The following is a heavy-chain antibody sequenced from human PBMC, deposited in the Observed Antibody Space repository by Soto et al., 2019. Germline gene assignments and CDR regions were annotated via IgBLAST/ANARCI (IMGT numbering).Heavy chain of an antibody. CDR2: LSSNGIGT. J-gene: IGHJ6*02. D-gene: IGHD6-13*01. CDR1: GFTVSSFG. V-gene: IGHV3-64D*06. Sequence: GGSLRLSCSGSGFTVSSFGMHWVRQAPGKGLEHVSTLSSNGIGTYYADSVKGRFTFSRDTSKNTLYLQMSSLRTEDTAVYYCVKDMGQAAVGIRYPYGLDVWGLGTTVTVSS. CDR3: VKDMGQAAVGIRYPYGLDV.